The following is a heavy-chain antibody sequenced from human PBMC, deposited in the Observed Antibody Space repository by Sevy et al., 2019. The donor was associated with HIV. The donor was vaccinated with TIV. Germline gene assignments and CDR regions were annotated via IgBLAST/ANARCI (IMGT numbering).Heavy chain of an antibody. CDR3: ARGGYCSSTSCRYYYYYGMDV. J-gene: IGHJ6*02. D-gene: IGHD2-2*01. CDR1: GYTFTGYY. V-gene: IGHV1-2*02. CDR2: INPNSGGT. Sequence: ASVKVSCKASGYTFTGYYMHWVRQAPGQGLEWMGWINPNSGGTNYSQKFQGRVTMTRDTSISTAYMELSSLRSDDTAVYYCARGGYCSSTSCRYYYYYGMDVWGQGTTVTVS.